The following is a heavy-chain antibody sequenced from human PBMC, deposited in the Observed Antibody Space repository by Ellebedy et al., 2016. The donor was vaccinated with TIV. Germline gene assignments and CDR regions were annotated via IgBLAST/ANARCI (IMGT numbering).Heavy chain of an antibody. CDR2: FDPEDGET. CDR1: GYTLTELS. CDR3: ATAYRSSWYGGVDY. Sequence: ASVKVSCKVSGYTLTELSMHWVRQAPGKGLEWMGGFDPEDGETIYAQKFQGRVTMTEDTSTDTAYMELSSLRSEDTAVYYCATAYRSSWYGGVDYWGQGTLVTVSS. D-gene: IGHD6-13*01. J-gene: IGHJ4*02. V-gene: IGHV1-24*01.